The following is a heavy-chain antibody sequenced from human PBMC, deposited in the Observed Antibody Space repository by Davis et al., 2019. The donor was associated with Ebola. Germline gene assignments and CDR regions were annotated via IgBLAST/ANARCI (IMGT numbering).Heavy chain of an antibody. CDR2: ISYDGRNK. V-gene: IGHV3-30*18. J-gene: IGHJ4*02. Sequence: PGGSLRLSCEVSGFTFSSYGMHWVRQAPGKGLEWVALISYDGRNKYYADSVKGRFTISRDNSKNTVSLQMNSLRAEDTAVYYCAKDWSSSSNYFDYWGQGTLVTVSS. CDR1: GFTFSSYG. D-gene: IGHD6-6*01. CDR3: AKDWSSSSNYFDY.